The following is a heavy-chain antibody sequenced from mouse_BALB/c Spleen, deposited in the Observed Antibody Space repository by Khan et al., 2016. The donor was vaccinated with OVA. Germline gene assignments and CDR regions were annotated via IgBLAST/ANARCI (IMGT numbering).Heavy chain of an antibody. V-gene: IGHV9-1*02. CDR3: ARISSYWYSDV. D-gene: IGHD6-2*01. CDR1: GYTFTNYG. Sequence: QIQLVQSGPELKKPGETVKISCKASGYTFTNYGMNWVKQAPGKGLKWMGWFNTYTGEPTYADDFKGRFVFSLETSASTAYLQISNLKNEDMTTYFCARISSYWYSDVWGAGTTVTVSS. CDR2: FNTYTGEP. J-gene: IGHJ1*01.